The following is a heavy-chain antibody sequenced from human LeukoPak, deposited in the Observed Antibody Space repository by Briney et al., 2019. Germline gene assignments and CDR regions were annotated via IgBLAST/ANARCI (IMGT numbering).Heavy chain of an antibody. V-gene: IGHV4-30-2*01. J-gene: IGHJ4*02. CDR2: IYHSGST. CDR3: ARLTGGAVALDY. Sequence: SETLSLTCAVSGGSISSGGDSWSWIRQPPGKGLEWIGYIYHSGSTYYNPSLKSRVTISVDTSKNQFSLKLSSVTAADTAVYYCARLTGGAVALDYWGQGTLVTVSS. D-gene: IGHD6-19*01. CDR1: GGSISSGGDS.